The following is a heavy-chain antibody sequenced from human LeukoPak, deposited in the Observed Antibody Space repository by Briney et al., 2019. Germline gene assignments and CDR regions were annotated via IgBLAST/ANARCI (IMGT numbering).Heavy chain of an antibody. CDR1: GFTFSSYA. Sequence: GGSLRLSCAASGFTFSSYAMHWVRQAPGKGLEYVSAISSNGGSTYYANSVKGRFTISRDNSKNTLYLQMGSLRAEDMAVYYCARDADFWSGYDAFDIWGQGTMVTVSS. D-gene: IGHD3-3*01. CDR2: ISSNGGST. CDR3: ARDADFWSGYDAFDI. V-gene: IGHV3-64*01. J-gene: IGHJ3*02.